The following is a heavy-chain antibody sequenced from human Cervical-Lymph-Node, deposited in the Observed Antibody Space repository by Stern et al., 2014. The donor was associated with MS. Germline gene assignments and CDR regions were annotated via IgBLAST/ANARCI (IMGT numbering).Heavy chain of an antibody. J-gene: IGHJ4*02. D-gene: IGHD6-6*01. V-gene: IGHV7-4-1*02. CDR2: ITTHTGNP. Sequence: QVQLVQSGSELKKPGASVKVSCEASGYTFTSYAMNWVRQAPGQGLEWMGWITTHTGNPTYAQGFKGRVVLSVDTSVSTTYLQISSLKAEDTAIYYCARTSNMAVRPPSYWGQGTLVTVSS. CDR3: ARTSNMAVRPPSY. CDR1: GYTFTSYA.